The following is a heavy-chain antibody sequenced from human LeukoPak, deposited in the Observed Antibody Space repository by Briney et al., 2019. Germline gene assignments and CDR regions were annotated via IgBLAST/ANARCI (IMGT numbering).Heavy chain of an antibody. CDR3: ARDDCSSTSCYQLDP. CDR1: GFTFSSYE. Sequence: PGGSLRLSCAASGFTFSSYEMNWVRPAPGKGLEWVSYISSSGSTIYYADSVKGRFTISRDNAKNSLYLQMNSLRAEDTAVYYCARDDCSSTSCYQLDPWGQGTLVTVSS. J-gene: IGHJ5*02. V-gene: IGHV3-48*03. CDR2: ISSSGSTI. D-gene: IGHD2-2*01.